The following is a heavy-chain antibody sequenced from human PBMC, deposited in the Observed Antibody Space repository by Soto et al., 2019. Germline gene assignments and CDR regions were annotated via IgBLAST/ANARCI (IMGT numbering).Heavy chain of an antibody. V-gene: IGHV4-39*01. CDR1: GGSISSHY. D-gene: IGHD3-3*01. CDR2: VYYNGFT. CDR3: ARQDDFWSGSNWFDP. J-gene: IGHJ5*02. Sequence: PSETLSLTCTVSGGSISSHYWSWIRQPPGKGLEWIGNVYYNGFTYYNPSLKSRVTISVDTSKNHFSLKLTSVTAADTAVYYCARQDDFWSGSNWFDPWGQGTLVTVSS.